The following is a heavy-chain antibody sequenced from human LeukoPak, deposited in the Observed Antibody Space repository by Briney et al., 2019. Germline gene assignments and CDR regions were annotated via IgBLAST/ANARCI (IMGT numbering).Heavy chain of an antibody. CDR3: ARDAQRGFDYSNSLQY. CDR1: GFTFSHYA. CDR2: IWSDGTNK. J-gene: IGHJ4*02. V-gene: IGHV3-33*01. D-gene: IGHD4-11*01. Sequence: PGGSLRLSCAATGFTFSHYAMHWVRQAPGKGLEWVAVIWSDGTNKYYAAAVKGRFSISRDDPGKTVYLQMNSLRPEDTGVYYCARDAQRGFDYSNSLQYWGQGTPVTVST.